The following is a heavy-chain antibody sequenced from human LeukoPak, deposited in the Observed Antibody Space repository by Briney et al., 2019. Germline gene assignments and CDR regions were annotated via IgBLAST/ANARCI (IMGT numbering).Heavy chain of an antibody. Sequence: NPSETLSLTCTVSGGSISSYYWSWIRQPPGKGLEWIGYIYYSGSTNYNPSLKGRVTISVDTSKNQFSLKLSSVTAADTAVYYCARWGDGYNPPGGDYWGQGTLVTVSS. V-gene: IGHV4-59*01. CDR1: GGSISSYY. CDR2: IYYSGST. J-gene: IGHJ4*02. CDR3: ARWGDGYNPPGGDY. D-gene: IGHD5-24*01.